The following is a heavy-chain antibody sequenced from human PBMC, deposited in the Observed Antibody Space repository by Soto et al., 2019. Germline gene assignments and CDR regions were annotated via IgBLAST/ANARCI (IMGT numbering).Heavy chain of an antibody. D-gene: IGHD3-10*01. CDR1: GFTFSNHG. J-gene: IGHJ4*02. V-gene: IGHV3-30*18. CDR2: ISYDGSNK. Sequence: QVRLVESGGGVVQSGRSLRLSCAASGFTFSNHGMHWVRQAPGKGLEWVTVISYDGSNKYYADSVKGRFTISRDNSKNTLYLQMNSLRAEDTAVYYCAKEGRFSRFDYWGQGTLVTVSS. CDR3: AKEGRFSRFDY.